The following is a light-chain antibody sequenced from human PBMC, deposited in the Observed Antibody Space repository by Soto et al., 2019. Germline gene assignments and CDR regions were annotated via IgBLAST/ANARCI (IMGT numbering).Light chain of an antibody. CDR2: GAS. Sequence: EIVLTQSPGTLSLSPGEEATLSCRASQSVDSNYLAWYQQKPGQTPGLIIYGASGRADGIPHRFSGSGFGTDFTLTISKVEPEDFAVYYCQQYGTPRSVTFGQGTRLEIK. V-gene: IGKV3-20*01. CDR1: QSVDSNY. J-gene: IGKJ5*01. CDR3: QQYGTPRSVT.